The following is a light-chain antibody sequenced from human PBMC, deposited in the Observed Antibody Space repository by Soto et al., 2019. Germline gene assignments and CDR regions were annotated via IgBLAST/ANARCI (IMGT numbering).Light chain of an antibody. CDR1: SSDVGSYNH. Sequence: QSVLTQPPSVSGSPGQSVTISCTRTSSDVGSYNHVSWYQQPPGTAPKLMIFQVGNRPSGVPDRFSGSKSANTASLTISGLQAEDEADYYCSLYTSSSTYVFGTGTKATVL. CDR3: SLYTSSSTYV. V-gene: IGLV2-18*01. CDR2: QVG. J-gene: IGLJ1*01.